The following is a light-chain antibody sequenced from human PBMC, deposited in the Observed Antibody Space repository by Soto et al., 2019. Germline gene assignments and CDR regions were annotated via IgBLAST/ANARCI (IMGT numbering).Light chain of an antibody. Sequence: DIQMTQSPSTLSASVGGTVTITCRASRSISSWLAWYQQKPGIAPKLLIYKASTLQSGVPSRFRGSGYGTDFTLTIGRLQPDDSATYYCQQYDVYSTFGQGTKVEIK. V-gene: IGKV1-5*03. CDR3: QQYDVYST. CDR1: RSISSW. J-gene: IGKJ1*01. CDR2: KAS.